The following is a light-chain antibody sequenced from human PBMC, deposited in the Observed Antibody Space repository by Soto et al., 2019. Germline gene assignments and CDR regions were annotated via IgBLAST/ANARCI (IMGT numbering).Light chain of an antibody. Sequence: IVMTQSPATLSVSPGERATLSCRASQSVSNNLAWYQQKPGQAPRLLIYGASTRATGIPARFSGSGSGTEFTLTTSSLQSEDFALYYCQQYNNWPRTFGQGTKVDIK. J-gene: IGKJ1*01. CDR3: QQYNNWPRT. CDR2: GAS. V-gene: IGKV3-15*01. CDR1: QSVSNN.